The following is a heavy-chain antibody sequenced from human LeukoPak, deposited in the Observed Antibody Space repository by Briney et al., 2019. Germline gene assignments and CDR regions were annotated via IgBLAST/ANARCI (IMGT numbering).Heavy chain of an antibody. V-gene: IGHV1-24*01. Sequence: ASVKVSCKVSGYTLTELSMHWVRQAPGKGLEWMGGFDPEDGETIYAQKFQGRVTMTEDTSTDTAYMELSSLRSEDTAVYYCATKRLAYRYCSSTSCYLEWYYFDYWGQGTLVTVSS. CDR3: ATKRLAYRYCSSTSCYLEWYYFDY. D-gene: IGHD2-2*01. CDR2: FDPEDGET. CDR1: GYTLTELS. J-gene: IGHJ4*02.